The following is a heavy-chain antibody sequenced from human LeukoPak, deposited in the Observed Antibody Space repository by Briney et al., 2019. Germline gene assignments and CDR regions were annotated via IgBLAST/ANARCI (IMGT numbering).Heavy chain of an antibody. CDR3: ARDLRVYSGTLVGAY. J-gene: IGHJ4*02. V-gene: IGHV1-18*01. Sequence: ASVKVSCXASGYTFTSYGISWVRQAPGQGLEWMGWISAYSGNTNYAQKLQGRVTMTTDTSTSTAYMELRSLRSDDTAVYYCARDLRVYSGTLVGAYWGRGTLVTVSS. CDR1: GYTFTSYG. CDR2: ISAYSGNT. D-gene: IGHD1-26*01.